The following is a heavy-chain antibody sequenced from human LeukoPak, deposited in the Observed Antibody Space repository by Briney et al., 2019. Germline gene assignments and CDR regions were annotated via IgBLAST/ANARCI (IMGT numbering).Heavy chain of an antibody. CDR1: GFTVSSNY. V-gene: IGHV3-23*01. J-gene: IGHJ4*02. D-gene: IGHD6-13*01. CDR2: ISGSGGST. CDR3: AKDRKRGYSSSWYLFDY. Sequence: PGGSLRLSCAASGFTVSSNYMSWVRQAPGKGLEWVSAISGSGGSTYYADSVKGRFTISRDNSKNTLYLQMNSLRAEDTAVYYCAKDRKRGYSSSWYLFDYWGQGTLVTVSS.